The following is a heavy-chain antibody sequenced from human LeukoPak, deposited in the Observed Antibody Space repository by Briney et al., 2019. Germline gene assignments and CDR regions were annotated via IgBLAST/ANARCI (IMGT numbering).Heavy chain of an antibody. Sequence: PGGSLRLSCAASGLTFSSYAMHWVRQAPGKGLEYVSAISSNGGSTYYANSMKGRFTISRDNSKNTLYLHMGSLRVEDMAVYYCARRGSYYGDSMDYWGQGTLVTVSS. D-gene: IGHD1-26*01. V-gene: IGHV3-64*01. J-gene: IGHJ4*02. CDR1: GLTFSSYA. CDR3: ARRGSYYGDSMDY. CDR2: ISSNGGST.